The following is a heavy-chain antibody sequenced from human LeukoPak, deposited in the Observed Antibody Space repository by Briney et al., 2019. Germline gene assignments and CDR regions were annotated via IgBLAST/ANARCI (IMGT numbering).Heavy chain of an antibody. V-gene: IGHV4-39*01. J-gene: IGHJ3*02. CDR1: GGSISSSSYY. CDR2: IYYSGST. CDR3: ARHDLGIRGEYYYDSRRGRGAFDI. D-gene: IGHD3-22*01. Sequence: PSETLSLTCTVSGGSISSSSYYWGWIRQPPGKGLEWIGSIYYSGSTYYNPSLKSRVTISVDTSKNQFSLKLSSVTAADTAVYYCARHDLGIRGEYYYDSRRGRGAFDIWGQGTMVTVSS.